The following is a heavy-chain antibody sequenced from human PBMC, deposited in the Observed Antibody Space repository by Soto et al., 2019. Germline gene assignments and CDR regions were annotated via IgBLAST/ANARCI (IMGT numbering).Heavy chain of an antibody. D-gene: IGHD6-13*01. CDR2: IIPIFGTA. CDR3: ATVGEQHLVGKNYYYGMDV. J-gene: IGHJ6*04. Sequence: SVKVSCKASGGTFSSYAISWVRQAPGQGLEWMGGIIPIFGTANYAQKFQGRVTITADESTSTAYMELSSLRSEDTAVYYCATVGEQHLVGKNYYYGMDVWGKGTTVPVSS. CDR1: GGTFSSYA. V-gene: IGHV1-69*13.